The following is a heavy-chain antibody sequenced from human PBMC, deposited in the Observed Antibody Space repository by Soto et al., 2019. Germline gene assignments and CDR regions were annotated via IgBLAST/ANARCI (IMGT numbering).Heavy chain of an antibody. Sequence: GGSLRLSCAASGFTFDDYTMHWVRQAPGKGLEWVSLISWDGGSTYYADSVKGRFTISRDNSKNSLYLQMNSLRTEDTALYYCARGAVLPDILTGPAGSPDYWGQGTLVTVSS. V-gene: IGHV3-43*01. CDR2: ISWDGGST. CDR3: ARGAVLPDILTGPAGSPDY. J-gene: IGHJ4*02. CDR1: GFTFDDYT. D-gene: IGHD3-9*01.